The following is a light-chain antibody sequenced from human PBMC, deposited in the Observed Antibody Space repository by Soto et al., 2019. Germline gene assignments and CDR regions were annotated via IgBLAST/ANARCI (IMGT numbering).Light chain of an antibody. CDR3: ISYIPSTTTHWV. CDR1: NSDVGGYDR. CDR2: EVY. J-gene: IGLJ3*02. V-gene: IGLV2-14*01. Sequence: QSVLTQPASVSGSPGQSITISCTGTNSDVGGYDRVSWYQHHPGKAPKLLLFEVYNRPSGISDRFSGSKSGDTASLTISGLQAEDEADYYCISYIPSTTTHWVFGGGTKVPVL.